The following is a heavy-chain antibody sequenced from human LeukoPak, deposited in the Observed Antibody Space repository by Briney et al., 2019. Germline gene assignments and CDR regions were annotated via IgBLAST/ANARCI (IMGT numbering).Heavy chain of an antibody. CDR2: ISYDGSNK. Sequence: GGSLRLSCAASGSTFSSYAMHWVRQAPGKGLEWVAVISYDGSNKYYADSVKGRFTISRDNSKNTLYLQMNSLRPEDTSMYYCAEDQKLQPFHYWGQGTLVTVSS. J-gene: IGHJ4*02. CDR3: AEDQKLQPFHY. D-gene: IGHD1-1*01. V-gene: IGHV3-30-3*01. CDR1: GSTFSSYA.